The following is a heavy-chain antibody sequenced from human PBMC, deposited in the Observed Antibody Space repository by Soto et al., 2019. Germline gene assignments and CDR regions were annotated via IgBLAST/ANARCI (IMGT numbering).Heavy chain of an antibody. CDR3: AKDIGIAAAGTMDY. Sequence: GGSLRLSCAASGFTFDDYAMHWVRQAPGKGLEWVSGISWNSGSIGYADSVKGRFTISRDNAKNSLYLQMNSLRAEDTALYYCAKDIGIAAAGTMDYWGQGTLVTVSS. CDR2: ISWNSGSI. CDR1: GFTFDDYA. J-gene: IGHJ4*02. D-gene: IGHD6-13*01. V-gene: IGHV3-9*01.